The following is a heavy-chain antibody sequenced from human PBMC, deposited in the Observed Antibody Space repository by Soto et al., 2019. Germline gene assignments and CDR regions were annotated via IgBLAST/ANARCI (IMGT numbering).Heavy chain of an antibody. V-gene: IGHV4-39*01. CDR3: AGRSSLASVQVYFGEISNYNWFDP. CDR2: IYHSGST. J-gene: IGHJ5*02. CDR1: NGSITSAIYY. D-gene: IGHD3-16*02. Sequence: SETLSLTCTVSNGSITSAIYYWGWIRQPPGKGLEWIGSIYHSGSTYYNPSLQGRVTISVDTSKNQFSLKLSSVTAADTAVYFCAGRSSLASVQVYFGEISNYNWFDPWGQGTLVTSPQ.